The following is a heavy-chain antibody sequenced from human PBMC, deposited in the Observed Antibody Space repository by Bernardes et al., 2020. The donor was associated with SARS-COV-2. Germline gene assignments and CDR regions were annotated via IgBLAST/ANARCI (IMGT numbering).Heavy chain of an antibody. D-gene: IGHD4-17*01. CDR3: ARRRYGDFGVDV. J-gene: IGHJ6*02. V-gene: IGHV5-51*01. Sequence: GEPLKISCKGSDYTFTNYWIGWVRQMPGKGLEWMGIIYPGDSDTKYSPSFQGRVTISADKSVNTAYLQWSSLKASDTAIHYCARRRYGDFGVDVWGQGTTVTVSS. CDR1: DYTFTNYW. CDR2: IYPGDSDT.